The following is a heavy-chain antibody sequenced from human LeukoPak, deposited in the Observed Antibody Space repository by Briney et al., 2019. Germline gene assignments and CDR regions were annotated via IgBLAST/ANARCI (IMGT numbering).Heavy chain of an antibody. CDR2: IYYTGST. Sequence: SETLSLTCTVSGGSISGSYWSWIRQPPGKALDWIGGIYYTGSTSYNLSLKSRVTMSVDTSKNQFSLQVRSVTAADTAEYYCARYGVYGDYDYWGQGTLVTVSS. D-gene: IGHD4-17*01. J-gene: IGHJ4*02. V-gene: IGHV4-59*12. CDR1: GGSISGSY. CDR3: ARYGVYGDYDY.